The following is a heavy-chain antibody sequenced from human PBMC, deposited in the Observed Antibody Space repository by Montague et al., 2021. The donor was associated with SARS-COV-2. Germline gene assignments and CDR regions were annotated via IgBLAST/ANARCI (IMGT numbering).Heavy chain of an antibody. V-gene: IGHV4-59*08. CDR1: GASFSSYF. Sequence: SETLSLTCSVSGASFSSYFWSWTRQPPGKGLEWIAYIHYSGNAAYNPSLKSRVTISIDTSKNHFSLNLSSVTAADTAVYYCARLNGGDWGQGAMVTVSS. D-gene: IGHD2-21*01. CDR2: IHYSGNA. J-gene: IGHJ4*02. CDR3: ARLNGGD.